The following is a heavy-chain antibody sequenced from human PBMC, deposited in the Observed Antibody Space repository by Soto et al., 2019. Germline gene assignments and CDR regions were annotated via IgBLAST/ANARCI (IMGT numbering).Heavy chain of an antibody. CDR1: GGTFSSYA. CDR2: IIPIFGTA. D-gene: IGHD2-15*01. V-gene: IGHV1-69*01. Sequence: QVQLVQSGAEVKKPGSSVKVSCKASGGTFSSYAISWVRQAPGQGLEWMGGIIPIFGTANYAQKFQGRVTITADESKGIAYRGRSSLRFEDTAVYYCAREGEGRYCSGGSCYWSAPWGQGTLVTVSS. J-gene: IGHJ5*02. CDR3: AREGEGRYCSGGSCYWSAP.